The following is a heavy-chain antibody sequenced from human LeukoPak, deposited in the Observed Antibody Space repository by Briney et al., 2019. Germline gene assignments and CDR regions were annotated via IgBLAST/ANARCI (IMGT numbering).Heavy chain of an antibody. CDR1: GGSFSGYY. Sequence: PSETLSLTCAVYGGSFSGYYWSWIRQPPGKGLEWIGEINHSGSTNYNPSLKSRVTISVDTSKNQFSLKLSSVTAADTAVYYCARVWYDSSGYPLWYFDYWGQGTLVTVSS. D-gene: IGHD3-22*01. CDR2: INHSGST. V-gene: IGHV4-34*01. J-gene: IGHJ4*02. CDR3: ARVWYDSSGYPLWYFDY.